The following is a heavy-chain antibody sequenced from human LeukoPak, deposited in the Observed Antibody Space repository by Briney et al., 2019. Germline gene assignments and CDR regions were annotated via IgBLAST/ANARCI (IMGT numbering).Heavy chain of an antibody. CDR2: INPGDGST. CDR1: GYTFTSYY. CDR3: AREGSGSYDFDY. D-gene: IGHD1-26*01. Sequence: ASVKVSCKASGYTFTSYYLHWVRQAPGQGLGWMGIINPGDGSTSYAQKFQGRVTMTRDTSTSTVYMELSSLRSEDTAVYYCAREGSGSYDFDYWGQGTLVTVSS. V-gene: IGHV1-46*01. J-gene: IGHJ4*02.